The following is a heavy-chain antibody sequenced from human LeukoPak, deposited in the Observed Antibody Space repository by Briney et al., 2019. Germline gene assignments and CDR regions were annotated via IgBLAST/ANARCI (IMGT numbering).Heavy chain of an antibody. Sequence: SETLSLTSAVYGGSFSGYYWSWIRQPPGKGLEWIGEINHSGSTNYNPSLKSRVTISVDTPKNQFSLKLSSVTAADTAVYYCARAGGRFGELSACDYWGQGTLVTVSS. CDR2: INHSGST. D-gene: IGHD3-10*01. CDR1: GGSFSGYY. CDR3: ARAGGRFGELSACDY. V-gene: IGHV4-34*01. J-gene: IGHJ4*02.